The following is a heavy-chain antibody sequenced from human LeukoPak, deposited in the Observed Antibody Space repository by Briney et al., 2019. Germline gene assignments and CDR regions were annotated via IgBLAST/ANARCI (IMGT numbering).Heavy chain of an antibody. V-gene: IGHV4-38-2*01. Sequence: SETLSLTCAVSGYSISRGYYWGWIGQPPGKGLEGIGSIYHSGSTYYNPSLKRRVTISVDTYKNQCSLKLSSVTAANTAVYYCARHGRKYSSSSYYYMDVWGKGTTVTVSS. CDR2: IYHSGST. D-gene: IGHD6-6*01. J-gene: IGHJ6*03. CDR1: GYSISRGYY. CDR3: ARHGRKYSSSSYYYMDV.